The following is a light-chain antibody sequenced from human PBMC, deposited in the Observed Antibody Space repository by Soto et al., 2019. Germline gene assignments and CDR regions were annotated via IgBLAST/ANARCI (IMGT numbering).Light chain of an antibody. J-gene: IGLJ1*01. CDR2: TTN. Sequence: QSVLTQPHSSSVTPGQRVTISCSGSSSNIGTSSVHWFQQLPGTAPKLLISTTNQRPSGVPERFSGSKSGTSASLAISGFQSEDEADYYCAAWDDSLNGHVFGTGTKVTVL. CDR1: SSNIGTSS. V-gene: IGLV1-44*01. CDR3: AAWDDSLNGHV.